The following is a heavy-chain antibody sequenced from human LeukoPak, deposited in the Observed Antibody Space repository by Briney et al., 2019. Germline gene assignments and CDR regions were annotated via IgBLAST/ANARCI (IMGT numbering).Heavy chain of an antibody. Sequence: PSETLSLTCTVSGGSISSYYWSWIRQPPGKGLEWTGYIYYSGSTNYSPSLKSRVTISVDASKNHFSLKLNSVTAADTAVYYCARGATHYYFDSWGQGTLVTVSS. CDR2: IYYSGST. V-gene: IGHV4-59*01. CDR1: GGSISSYY. CDR3: ARGATHYYFDS. J-gene: IGHJ4*02.